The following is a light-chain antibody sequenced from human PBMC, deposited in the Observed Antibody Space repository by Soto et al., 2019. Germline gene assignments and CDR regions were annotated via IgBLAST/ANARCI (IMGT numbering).Light chain of an antibody. CDR3: ISHSDSTTYVV. J-gene: IGLJ2*01. Sequence: QSVLTQPASVSGSPGQSITISCTGTSSDVGGYNYVSWYQHHPGEAPKLMIYEVSNRPSGVSNRFSGSKSGNTASLTISGLQDADEADYYCISHSDSTTYVVLGGGTKLTVL. V-gene: IGLV2-14*01. CDR1: SSDVGGYNY. CDR2: EVS.